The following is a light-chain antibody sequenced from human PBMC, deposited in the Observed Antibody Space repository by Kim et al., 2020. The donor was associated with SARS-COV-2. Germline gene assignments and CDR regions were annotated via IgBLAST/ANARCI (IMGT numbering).Light chain of an antibody. CDR2: KAS. J-gene: IGKJ2*01. CDR3: QQYGGYPHT. V-gene: IGKV1-5*03. Sequence: SASVGDRVTLTCRASQSISSWLAWYQQKPGKAPKVLIYKASNLASGVPSRFSGSGSGTEFTLTISSPQPDDSATYYCQQYGGYPHTFGQGTKLEI. CDR1: QSISSW.